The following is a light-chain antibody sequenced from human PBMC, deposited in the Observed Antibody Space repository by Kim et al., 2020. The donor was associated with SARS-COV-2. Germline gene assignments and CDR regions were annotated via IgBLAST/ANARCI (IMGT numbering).Light chain of an antibody. Sequence: ETVLTQSPATLSLSPGERATLSCRASQSVSTYIAWYQQRPGQAPRLLIYGASSRATGIPDRFSGSGSGTDFTLTISRLEPEDFAVYYCQQYGSSPMYTFGQGTKLEI. CDR2: GAS. CDR3: QQYGSSPMYT. CDR1: QSVSTY. J-gene: IGKJ2*01. V-gene: IGKV3-20*01.